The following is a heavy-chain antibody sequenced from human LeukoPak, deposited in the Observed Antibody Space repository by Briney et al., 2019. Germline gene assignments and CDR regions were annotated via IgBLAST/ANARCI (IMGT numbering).Heavy chain of an antibody. CDR2: ISACNGNT. CDR1: GYTFTSYG. V-gene: IGHV1-18*01. D-gene: IGHD3-22*01. CDR3: ARDEAYYYDSSGSLI. J-gene: IGHJ4*02. Sequence: VKVSCKASGYTFTSYGISWVRRAPGQGLEWMGWISACNGNTHYAQKLQGRVTMTTDTSTSTVYMELRSLRSDDTAVYYCARDEAYYYDSSGSLIWGQGTLVTVSS.